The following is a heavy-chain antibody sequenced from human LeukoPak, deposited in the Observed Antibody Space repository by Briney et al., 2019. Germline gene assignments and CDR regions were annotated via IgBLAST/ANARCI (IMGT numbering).Heavy chain of an antibody. CDR3: AKAYCSTASCAVDY. CDR2: ISGSGTGT. V-gene: IGHV3-23*01. CDR1: GFAFSSYA. D-gene: IGHD2-2*01. J-gene: IGHJ4*02. Sequence: PGGSLRLSCAASGFAFSSYAMSWVRQAPGKGLDWVSGISGSGTGTYYADSVKGRFTISGDNSKNTLYLQVNSLRAEDTAVYYCAKAYCSTASCAVDYWGQGTLVTVSS.